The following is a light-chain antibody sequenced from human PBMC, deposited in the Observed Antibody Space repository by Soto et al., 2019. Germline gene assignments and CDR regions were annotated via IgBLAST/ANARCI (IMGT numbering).Light chain of an antibody. CDR3: SSYAGSNSV. CDR2: VVS. Sequence: QSALTQPPSASGSPGQSVTISCTGTSSDVGGYNYVSWYQQHPGKAPKVMIYVVSKRPSGVPDRFSGSKSGNTASLTVSGLQAEDEADYYCSSYAGSNSVFGGGTKLTVL. J-gene: IGLJ3*02. CDR1: SSDVGGYNY. V-gene: IGLV2-8*01.